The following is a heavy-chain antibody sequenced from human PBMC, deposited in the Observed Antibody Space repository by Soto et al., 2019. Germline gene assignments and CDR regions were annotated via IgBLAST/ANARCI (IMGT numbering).Heavy chain of an antibody. Sequence: SVKVSCTASGGTFSGYAISWVRQAPGQGLEWMGGIIPIFGTANYAQKFQGRVTITADESTSTAYMELSSLRSEDTAVYYCARAPVSSAYYYDSSGYNHPDAFDIWGQGTMVTVSS. J-gene: IGHJ3*02. CDR3: ARAPVSSAYYYDSSGYNHPDAFDI. D-gene: IGHD3-22*01. CDR2: IIPIFGTA. CDR1: GGTFSGYA. V-gene: IGHV1-69*13.